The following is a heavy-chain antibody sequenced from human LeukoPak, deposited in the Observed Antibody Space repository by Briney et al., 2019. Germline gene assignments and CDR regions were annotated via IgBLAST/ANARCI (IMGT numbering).Heavy chain of an antibody. CDR2: IYHSGST. J-gene: IGHJ5*02. Sequence: SETLSLTCAVSGYSISSGYYWGWIRQPPGKGLEWIGSIYHSGSTYYNPSLKSRVTISVDTSKNQFSLKLSSVTAADTAVYYCARMYYYGSGSYIRGWFDPWGQGTLVTVSS. CDR3: ARMYYYGSGSYIRGWFDP. V-gene: IGHV4-38-2*01. CDR1: GYSISSGYY. D-gene: IGHD3-10*01.